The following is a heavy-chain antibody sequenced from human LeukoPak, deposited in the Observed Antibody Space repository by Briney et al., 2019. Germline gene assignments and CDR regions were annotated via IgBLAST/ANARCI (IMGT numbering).Heavy chain of an antibody. CDR1: GFTFSSYG. CDR2: ISYDGSNK. D-gene: IGHD1-1*01. V-gene: IGHV3-30*03. CDR3: ARGPPRTGRERYFDY. J-gene: IGHJ4*02. Sequence: PGGSLRLSCAASGFTFSSYGMHWVRQAPGKGLEWVAVISYDGSNKYYADSVKGRFTISRDNSKNTLYLQMNSLRAEDTAVYYCARGPPRTGRERYFDYWGQGTLVSVSS.